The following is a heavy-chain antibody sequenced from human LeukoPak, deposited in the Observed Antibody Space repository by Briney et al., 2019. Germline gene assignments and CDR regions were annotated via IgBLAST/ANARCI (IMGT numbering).Heavy chain of an antibody. J-gene: IGHJ5*02. V-gene: IGHV4-31*03. Sequence: SETLSLTCTVSGGSISSGGYYWSWIRQHPGKGLEWIGYIYYSGSTYYNPSLKSRVTISVDTSKNQFSLKLSSVTAADTAVYYCARDVRYDFWSGYYTSYNWFDPWGQGTLVTVSS. CDR3: ARDVRYDFWSGYYTSYNWFDP. CDR1: GGSISSGGYY. CDR2: IYYSGST. D-gene: IGHD3-3*01.